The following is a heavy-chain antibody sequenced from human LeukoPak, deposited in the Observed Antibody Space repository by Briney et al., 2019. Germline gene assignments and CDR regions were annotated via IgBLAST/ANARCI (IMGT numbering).Heavy chain of an antibody. J-gene: IGHJ4*02. CDR1: GFTFSSYA. CDR3: AKVASRVAVAGAGRSDY. Sequence: GGSLRLSCAASGFTFSSYAMSWVRQAPGKGLEWVSAISGSGGSTYYADSVKGRFTISSDNTKNTLHLQMNSLRAEDTAVYYCAKVASRVAVAGAGRSDYWGQGTLVTVSS. V-gene: IGHV3-23*01. CDR2: ISGSGGST. D-gene: IGHD6-19*01.